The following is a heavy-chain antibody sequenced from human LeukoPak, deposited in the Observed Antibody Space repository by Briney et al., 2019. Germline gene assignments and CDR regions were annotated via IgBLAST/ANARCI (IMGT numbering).Heavy chain of an antibody. CDR1: GGSFSGYY. CDR3: ARGDYYDSSGYYYESPFDY. V-gene: IGHV4-34*01. J-gene: IGHJ4*02. D-gene: IGHD3-22*01. CDR2: INHSGST. Sequence: SETLSLTCAVYGGSFSGYYWSWIRQPPGKGLEWIGEINHSGSTNYNPSLKSRVTISVDTSKNQFPLKLSSVTAADTAVYYCARGDYYDSSGYYYESPFDYWGQGTLVTVSS.